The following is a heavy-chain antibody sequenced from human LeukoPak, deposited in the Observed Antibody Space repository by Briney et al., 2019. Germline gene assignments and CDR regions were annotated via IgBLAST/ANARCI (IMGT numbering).Heavy chain of an antibody. J-gene: IGHJ5*02. CDR2: MNPNSGDT. Sequence: ASVKVTCKASGYTFTSYDINWVRQAPGQGREWMGWMNPNSGDTGYPQKFQGRGTMTRDTSITTAYMELISLRSEDTAVYYCARSGFGSGISFDLWGQGTLVTVSS. CDR1: GYTFTSYD. V-gene: IGHV1-8*01. D-gene: IGHD3-10*01. CDR3: ARSGFGSGISFDL.